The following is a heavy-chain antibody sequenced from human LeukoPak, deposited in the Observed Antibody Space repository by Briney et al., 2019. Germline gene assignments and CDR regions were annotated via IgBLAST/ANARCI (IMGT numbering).Heavy chain of an antibody. CDR1: GVSISSAGYY. J-gene: IGHJ4*02. V-gene: IGHV4-31*03. Sequence: SETLSLTCTVSGVSISSAGYYWNWLRQHPTEGLEWIGHIYYTGRTTYNPSVKSRVTISADTSKNQFSLKLNSVTAADTAVYFCASAPLGNSFGYMAYWGQGALVTVSS. D-gene: IGHD5-18*01. CDR2: IYYTGRT. CDR3: ASAPLGNSFGYMAY.